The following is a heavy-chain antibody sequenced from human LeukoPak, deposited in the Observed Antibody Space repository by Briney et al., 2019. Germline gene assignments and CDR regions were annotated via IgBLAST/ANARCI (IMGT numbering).Heavy chain of an antibody. V-gene: IGHV3-7*01. CDR3: TKSLDY. CDR2: INEDGSET. CDR1: GFTFSWSW. Sequence: GGSLRLSCAASGFTFSWSWMDWVRQAPGKGLEWVANINEDGSETSYVDSVKGRFTISGDNAKNSLYLQMDSLRVEDTAIYYCTKSLDYWGQGTLVTVSS. J-gene: IGHJ4*02.